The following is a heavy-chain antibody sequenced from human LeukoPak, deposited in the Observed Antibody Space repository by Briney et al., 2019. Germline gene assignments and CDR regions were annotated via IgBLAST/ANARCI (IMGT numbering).Heavy chain of an antibody. CDR3: ARDSSSSQYYFDY. Sequence: PGGSLRLSCAASGFTFSSYAMSWVRQAPGKGLEWVSAISGSGGSTYYADSVKGRFTISRDNSKNTLYLQMNSLRAEDTAVYYCARDSSSSQYYFDYWGQGTLVTVSS. D-gene: IGHD6-13*01. CDR2: ISGSGGST. J-gene: IGHJ4*02. V-gene: IGHV3-23*01. CDR1: GFTFSSYA.